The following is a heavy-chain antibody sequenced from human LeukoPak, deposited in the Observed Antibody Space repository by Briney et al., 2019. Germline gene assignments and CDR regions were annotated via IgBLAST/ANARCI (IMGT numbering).Heavy chain of an antibody. D-gene: IGHD3-9*01. CDR1: GGSISSGSYY. CDR2: IYTSGST. J-gene: IGHJ5*02. V-gene: IGHV4-61*02. CDR3: ARDLVDILTGYYLDITTNWFDP. Sequence: SQTLSLTCTVSGGSISSGSYYWSWIRQPAGKGLEWIGRIYTSGSTNYNPSLKSRVTMSVDTSKNQFSLKLSSVTAADTAVYYCARDLVDILTGYYLDITTNWFDPWGQGTLVTVSS.